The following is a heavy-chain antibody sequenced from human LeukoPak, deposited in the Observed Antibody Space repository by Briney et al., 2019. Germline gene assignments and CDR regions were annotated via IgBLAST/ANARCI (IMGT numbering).Heavy chain of an antibody. CDR3: ARDLIVGAPGAFDI. D-gene: IGHD1-26*01. Sequence: GGSLRLSCAASGFTFSSYWMSWVRQAPGKGLEWVANIKQDGSEKYYVDSVKGRFTISRDNAKNSLYLQMNSLRAEDTAVYYCARDLIVGAPGAFDIWGQGTVVTVSS. J-gene: IGHJ3*02. CDR2: IKQDGSEK. CDR1: GFTFSSYW. V-gene: IGHV3-7*01.